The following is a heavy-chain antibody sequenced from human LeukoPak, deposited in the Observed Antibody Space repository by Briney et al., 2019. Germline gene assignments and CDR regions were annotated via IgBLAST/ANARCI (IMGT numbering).Heavy chain of an antibody. Sequence: SETLSLTCTVSGGSISSYYWSWIRQPPGKGLEWIGYIYYSGSTNYNPSLKSRVTISVDTSKNQFSLKLSSVTAADTAVYYCARVWDPFYDNNWFDPWGQGTLVTVSS. CDR3: ARVWDPFYDNNWFDP. J-gene: IGHJ5*02. CDR1: GGSISSYY. D-gene: IGHD3-9*01. V-gene: IGHV4-59*01. CDR2: IYYSGST.